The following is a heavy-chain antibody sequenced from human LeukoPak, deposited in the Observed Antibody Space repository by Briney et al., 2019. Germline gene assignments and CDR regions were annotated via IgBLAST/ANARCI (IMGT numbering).Heavy chain of an antibody. CDR2: IKQDGSEK. J-gene: IGHJ6*03. CDR3: AREVEYSSSSSYYYYYYYMDV. D-gene: IGHD6-6*01. CDR1: GFTFSSYW. V-gene: IGHV3-7*01. Sequence: GGSLRLSCAASGFTFSSYWMSWVRQVPGKGLEWVANIKQDGSEKYYVDSVKGRFTISRDNAKNSLYLQMNSLRAEDTAVYYCAREVEYSSSSSYYYYYYYMDVWGKGTTVTVSS.